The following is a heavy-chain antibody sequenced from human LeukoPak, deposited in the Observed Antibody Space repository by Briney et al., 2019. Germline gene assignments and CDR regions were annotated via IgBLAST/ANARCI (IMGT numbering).Heavy chain of an antibody. CDR1: GGSISSYY. V-gene: IGHV4-4*07. J-gene: IGHJ4*02. CDR3: ARDTRQWLVPNYYFDY. CDR2: IYTSGST. D-gene: IGHD6-19*01. Sequence: PSETLSLTCTVSGGSISSYYWSWIRQPAGKGLEWIGRIYTSGSTDYNPSLKSRVTMSVDTSKNQFSLKLSSVTAADTAVYYCARDTRQWLVPNYYFDYWSQGTLVTVSS.